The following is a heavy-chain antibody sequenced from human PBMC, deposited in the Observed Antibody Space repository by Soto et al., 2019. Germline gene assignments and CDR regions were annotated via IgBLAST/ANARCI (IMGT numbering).Heavy chain of an antibody. J-gene: IGHJ6*02. CDR1: GFTFSSYA. V-gene: IGHV3-9*01. CDR3: AKDGLQPRYYYGMDV. D-gene: IGHD4-4*01. Sequence: GGSLRLSCAASGFTFSSYAMHWVRQAPGKGLEWVSGISWNSGSIGYADSVKGRFTISRDNAKNSLYLQMNSLRAEDTALYYCAKDGLQPRYYYGMDVWGQGTTVTVSS. CDR2: ISWNSGSI.